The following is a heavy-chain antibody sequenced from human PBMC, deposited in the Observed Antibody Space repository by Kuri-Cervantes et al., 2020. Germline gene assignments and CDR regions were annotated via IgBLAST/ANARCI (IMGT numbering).Heavy chain of an antibody. CDR3: ASGIYGGKDY. CDR2: ISYDGSNK. CDR1: GFTFSSYA. Sequence: GESLKISCAASGFTFSSYAMHWVRQAPGKGLEWVAVISYDGSNKYYADSVKGRFTISRDNAKNSLDLQMNSLRADDTAVYYCASGIYGGKDYWGQGTLVTVSS. V-gene: IGHV3-30*07. D-gene: IGHD4-23*01. J-gene: IGHJ4*02.